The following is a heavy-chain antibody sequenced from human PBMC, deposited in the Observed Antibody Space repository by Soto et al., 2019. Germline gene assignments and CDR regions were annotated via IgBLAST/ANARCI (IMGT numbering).Heavy chain of an antibody. Sequence: SVEVSCKASGGTFSSYACRWVRQAPGQGLEWMGGIIRIFHTPTYAQKFQGRVTITADESTSTAYMELNSLRSEDTAVYYCARWRGAFDSWGQGALVTVSS. D-gene: IGHD1-26*01. CDR3: ARWRGAFDS. CDR1: GGTFSSYA. CDR2: IIRIFHTP. V-gene: IGHV1-69*13. J-gene: IGHJ4*02.